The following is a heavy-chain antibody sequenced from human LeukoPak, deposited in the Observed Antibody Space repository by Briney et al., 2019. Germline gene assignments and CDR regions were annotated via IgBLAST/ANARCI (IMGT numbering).Heavy chain of an antibody. CDR2: VNPNSGGT. CDR3: ARDYYDSSGDGAFDI. J-gene: IGHJ3*02. D-gene: IGHD3-22*01. Sequence: ASVKVSCKAPGYTFTGYFMHWVRQAPGQGLEWMGWVNPNSGGTNYAQKFQDRVTMTRDTSIRTVYMELSGLRSDDTAVYYCARDYYDSSGDGAFDIWGRGTMVTVSS. V-gene: IGHV1-2*02. CDR1: GYTFTGYF.